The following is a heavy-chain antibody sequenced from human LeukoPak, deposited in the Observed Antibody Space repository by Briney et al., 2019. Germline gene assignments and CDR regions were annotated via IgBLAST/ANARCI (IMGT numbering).Heavy chain of an antibody. Sequence: GESLKISCKASGYTFTSYWIGRVRLVPGKGLDWMGVIHPGDSDARYSPSFQGQVTISADKSISTAYLQWSSLKASDTAMYYCARSGGDGYSLDYWGQGTLVTVPS. V-gene: IGHV5-51*01. D-gene: IGHD5-24*01. J-gene: IGHJ4*02. CDR3: ARSGGDGYSLDY. CDR1: GYTFTSYW. CDR2: IHPGDSDA.